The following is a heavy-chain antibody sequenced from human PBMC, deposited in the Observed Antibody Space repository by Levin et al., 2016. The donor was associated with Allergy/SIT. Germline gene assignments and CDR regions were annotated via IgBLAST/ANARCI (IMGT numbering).Heavy chain of an antibody. J-gene: IGHJ6*02. V-gene: IGHV1-2*02. CDR2: INPNSGGA. D-gene: IGHD3-16*01. Sequence: ASVKVSCKASGYTFTGYYMHWVRQAPGQGLEWMGWINPNSGGAEYAQKFQGRVTMTRDTSISTVYVELSRLTSDDTAVYYCARDGLAGDGQYYYYCGMDVWGQGTTVTVSS. CDR1: GYTFTGYY. CDR3: ARDGLAGDGQYYYYCGMDV.